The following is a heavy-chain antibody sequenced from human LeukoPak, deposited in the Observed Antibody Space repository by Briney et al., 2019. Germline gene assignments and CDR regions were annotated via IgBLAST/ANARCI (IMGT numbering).Heavy chain of an antibody. Sequence: SETLSLTCTVSGGSISSSSYYWGWLRQPPGKGLEWIGSIYYSGSTYYNPSLKSRVTISVDTSKNQFSLKLSSVTAADTAVYYCARHKGAAAGTALDYWGQGTLVTVSS. D-gene: IGHD6-13*01. CDR1: GGSISSSSYY. CDR2: IYYSGST. CDR3: ARHKGAAAGTALDY. V-gene: IGHV4-39*01. J-gene: IGHJ4*02.